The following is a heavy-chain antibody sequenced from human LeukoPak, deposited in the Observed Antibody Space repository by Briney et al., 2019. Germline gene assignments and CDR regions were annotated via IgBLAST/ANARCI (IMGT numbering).Heavy chain of an antibody. D-gene: IGHD4-17*01. V-gene: IGHV3-7*03. Sequence: GGSLRLSCAAFGFTFSSYYMNWVRQAPGKGLEWVANIKEDGSEKYYVDSVKGRFTISRDNAKNSLYPQMNSLRAEDTAVYYCARADYGDVPFDYWGQGTLVTVSS. CDR2: IKEDGSEK. J-gene: IGHJ4*02. CDR3: ARADYGDVPFDY. CDR1: GFTFSSYY.